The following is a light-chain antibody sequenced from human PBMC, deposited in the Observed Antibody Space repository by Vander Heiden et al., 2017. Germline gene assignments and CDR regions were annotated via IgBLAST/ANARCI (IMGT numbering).Light chain of an antibody. J-gene: IGLJ3*02. CDR3: ATWDDSLSSWV. Sequence: QSALTQPPSTFGTPGKRVTFSCSGSTTNIENNYVYWYQKFPGTAPKIVIYRDNQRPSGISDRFSGSKSGTSASLAISGLRSEDEADYYCATWDDSLSSWVFGGGTGLTV. CDR1: TTNIENNY. CDR2: RDN. V-gene: IGLV1-47*01.